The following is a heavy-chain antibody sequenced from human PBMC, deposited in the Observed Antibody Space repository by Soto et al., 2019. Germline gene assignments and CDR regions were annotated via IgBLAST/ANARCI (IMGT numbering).Heavy chain of an antibody. CDR3: AKDGPSTAWRSIDA. J-gene: IGHJ5*02. CDR1: GFAFSNVL. Sequence: GGSLRLSCAASGFAFSNVLMRWVRQAPGKGLEWVSSLSAGGGDTFYADSVKGRFTISRDNSKNTLFLQMDSLRAEDTAMYYCAKDGPSTAWRSIDAWGQGTLVTVSS. D-gene: IGHD2-21*01. V-gene: IGHV3-23*01. CDR2: LSAGGGDT.